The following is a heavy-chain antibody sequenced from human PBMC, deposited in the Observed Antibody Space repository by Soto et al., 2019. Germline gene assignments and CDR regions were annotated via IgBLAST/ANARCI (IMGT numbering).Heavy chain of an antibody. CDR2: ISGSGGST. D-gene: IGHD7-27*01. J-gene: IGHJ3*02. V-gene: IGHV3-23*01. CDR1: GFTFSSYA. CDR3: ATDEETLGAFDI. Sequence: GSLRLSCAASGFTFSSYAMSWVRQAPGKGLEWVSAISGSGGSTYYADSVKGRFTISRDNSKNTLYLQMNSLRAEDTAVYYCATDEETLGAFDIWGQGTMVTVSS.